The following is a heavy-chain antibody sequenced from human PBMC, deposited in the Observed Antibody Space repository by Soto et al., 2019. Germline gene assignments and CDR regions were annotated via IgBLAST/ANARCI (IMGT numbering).Heavy chain of an antibody. Sequence: PGGSLRLSCTTSGFTFGDYALIWFRQAPGKGLEWVGFIRSRASGMTTEYAASAKGRFTISRDDSKSIAYLQMDSLQTEDTVVYYCSRMTRGSANYYYYLDDWGKGSTVT. V-gene: IGHV3-49*03. CDR3: SRMTRGSANYYYYLDD. D-gene: IGHD3-16*01. J-gene: IGHJ6*03. CDR1: GFTFGDYA. CDR2: IRSRASGMTT.